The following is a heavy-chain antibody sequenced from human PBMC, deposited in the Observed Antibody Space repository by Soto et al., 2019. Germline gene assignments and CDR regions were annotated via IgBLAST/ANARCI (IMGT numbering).Heavy chain of an antibody. CDR3: AKGYCSSTSCPFDY. J-gene: IGHJ4*02. D-gene: IGHD2-2*01. V-gene: IGHV3-30*18. CDR1: GFTFSSYG. CDR2: ISYDGSNK. Sequence: GGSLRLSCAASGFTFSSYGTDWVGQVKCKGLEWLAFISYDGSNKYYADSVKGRFTISRDNSKNTLYLQMNSLRAEDTAVYYCAKGYCSSTSCPFDYSGQRTLLTVSS.